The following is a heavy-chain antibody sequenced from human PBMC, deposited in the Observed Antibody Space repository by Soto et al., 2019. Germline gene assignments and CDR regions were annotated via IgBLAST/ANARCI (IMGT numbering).Heavy chain of an antibody. CDR1: GGSFSGYY. J-gene: IGHJ4*02. CDR3: ATYYGSGSPRFDY. Sequence: SETLSLTCAVYGGSFSGYYWSWIRQPPGKGLEWIGEINHSGSTNYNPSLKSRVTISVDTSKNQFSLKLSSVTAADTAVYYCATYYGSGSPRFDYWGQGTLVTVSS. V-gene: IGHV4-34*01. D-gene: IGHD3-10*01. CDR2: INHSGST.